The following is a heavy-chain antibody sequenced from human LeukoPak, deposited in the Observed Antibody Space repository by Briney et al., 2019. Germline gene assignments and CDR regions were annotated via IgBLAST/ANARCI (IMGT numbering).Heavy chain of an antibody. D-gene: IGHD4-11*01. CDR1: GGSISSHY. V-gene: IGHV4-59*11. CDR2: IYYSGST. Sequence: SSETLSLTCTVSGGSISSHYWSWIRQPPGKGLEWIGYIYYSGSTNYNPSLKSRVTISVDTSKNQFSLKLSSVTAADTAVYYCARGYSNQYYYYYYMDVWGKGTTVTVSS. CDR3: ARGYSNQYYYYYYMDV. J-gene: IGHJ6*03.